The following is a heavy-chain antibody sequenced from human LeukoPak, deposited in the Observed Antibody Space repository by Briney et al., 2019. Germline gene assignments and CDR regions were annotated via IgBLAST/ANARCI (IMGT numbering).Heavy chain of an antibody. Sequence: SETLPLTCTVSGGSISSYYWSWMRHPAGKGLEWIGRIYTSGSTNYNPSLKSRVTMSVDTSKNQFSLKLSSVTAADTAVYYCAREGGDYGGNSQFWYFDLWGRGTLVTVSS. CDR2: IYTSGST. D-gene: IGHD4-23*01. J-gene: IGHJ2*01. CDR1: GGSISSYY. CDR3: AREGGDYGGNSQFWYFDL. V-gene: IGHV4-4*07.